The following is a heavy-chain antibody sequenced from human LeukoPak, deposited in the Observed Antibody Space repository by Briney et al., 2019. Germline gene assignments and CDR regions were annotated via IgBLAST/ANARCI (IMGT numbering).Heavy chain of an antibody. CDR3: ARWEMGTIEAY. CDR2: IYNSGST. Sequence: SETLSLTCTVSGRSISSSRHYWGWIRPPPGKGLEWIGSIYNSGSTDYNPSLKSRVTISIDTSKDQFSLKLSSVTAADTAVYYCARWEMGTIEAYWGQGTLVTVSS. CDR1: GRSISSSRHY. J-gene: IGHJ4*02. D-gene: IGHD5-24*01. V-gene: IGHV4-39*01.